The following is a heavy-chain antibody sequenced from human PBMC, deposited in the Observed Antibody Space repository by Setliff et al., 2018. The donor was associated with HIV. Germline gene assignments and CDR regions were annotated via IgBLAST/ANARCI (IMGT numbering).Heavy chain of an antibody. CDR3: AKRTFGSGGFDY. V-gene: IGHV1-69*05. CDR2: IVPILNTG. Sequence: ASVQVSCKASGGTFRSHEISWVRQAPGQGLEWMGGIVPILNTGNYAPKFQGRVTMTTDTSTSTAYMELRSLRSDDTAVYYCAKRTFGSGGFDYWGQGTLVTVSS. J-gene: IGHJ4*02. CDR1: GGTFRSHE. D-gene: IGHD6-19*01.